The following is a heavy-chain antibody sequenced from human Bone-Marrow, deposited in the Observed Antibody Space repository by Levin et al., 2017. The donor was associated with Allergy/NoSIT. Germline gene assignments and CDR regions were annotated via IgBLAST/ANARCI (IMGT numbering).Heavy chain of an antibody. Sequence: GGSLRLSCAASGFTVSDNYMSWVRQAPGKGLEWVSAIHSGGNTYYADSVKGRFTISRDNSINTLYLQMNGLRPEDTAVYHCAKDPGHSSGTSYGDYWGQGTLVTVSS. D-gene: IGHD3-10*01. J-gene: IGHJ4*02. CDR3: AKDPGHSSGTSYGDY. CDR1: GFTVSDNY. V-gene: IGHV3-53*05. CDR2: IHSGGNT.